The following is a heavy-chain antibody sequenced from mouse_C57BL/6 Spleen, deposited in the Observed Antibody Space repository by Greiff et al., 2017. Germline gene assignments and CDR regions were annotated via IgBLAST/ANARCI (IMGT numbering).Heavy chain of an antibody. CDR3: ARTHGSSYYAMDY. CDR1: GYTFTSYW. J-gene: IGHJ4*01. V-gene: IGHV1-50*01. D-gene: IGHD1-1*01. CDR2: IDPSDSYT. Sequence: QVQLQQPGAELVKPGASVKLSCKASGYTFTSYWMQWVKQRPGQGLEWIGEIDPSDSYTNYNQKFKGKATLTVDTSSSTAYMPLSSLTSEDSAVYYCARTHGSSYYAMDYWGQGTSVTVSS.